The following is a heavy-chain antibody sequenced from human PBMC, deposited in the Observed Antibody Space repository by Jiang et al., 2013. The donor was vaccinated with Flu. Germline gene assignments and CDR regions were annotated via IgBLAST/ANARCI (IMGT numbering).Heavy chain of an antibody. Sequence: LLKPSETLSLTCTVSGGSVSTASNYWSWIRQPPGTGLEWIGYLYYSGSTKYNPSLKSRVTISVDTSKNQFSLKLSSVTAADTAVYYCARVAIGSGSHPLNWGQG. V-gene: IGHV4-61*01. D-gene: IGHD3-10*01. CDR3: ARVAIGSGSHPLN. CDR2: LYYSGST. CDR1: GGSVSTASNY. J-gene: IGHJ1*01.